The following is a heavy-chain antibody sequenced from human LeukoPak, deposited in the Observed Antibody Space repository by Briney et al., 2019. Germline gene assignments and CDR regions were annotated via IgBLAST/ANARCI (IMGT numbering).Heavy chain of an antibody. CDR3: ARDLYESDGDSYGYGY. J-gene: IGHJ4*02. V-gene: IGHV1-18*04. CDR1: GYTFTSYG. CDR2: ISAYNGST. Sequence: ASVKVSCKASGYTFTSYGISWVRQAPGQGLEWMGWISAYNGSTNYAQKLQGRVTMTTDTSTSTAYMELRSLRSDDTVVYYCARDLYESDGDSYGYGYWGQGTLVTVSS. D-gene: IGHD5-18*01.